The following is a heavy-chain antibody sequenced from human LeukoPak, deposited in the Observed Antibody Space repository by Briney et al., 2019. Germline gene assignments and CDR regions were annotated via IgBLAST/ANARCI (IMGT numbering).Heavy chain of an antibody. V-gene: IGHV3-11*06. D-gene: IGHD3-10*01. CDR2: INSGSTDI. CDR3: ARGVSDY. CDR1: GFTVSNNY. Sequence: GGSLRLSCAASGFTVSNNYMSWVRQAPGKGLEWVSYINSGSTDIQYADSVKGRFTISRDNAKNSLYLQMNSLRAEDAAVYYCARGVSDYWGQGTLVTVSS. J-gene: IGHJ4*02.